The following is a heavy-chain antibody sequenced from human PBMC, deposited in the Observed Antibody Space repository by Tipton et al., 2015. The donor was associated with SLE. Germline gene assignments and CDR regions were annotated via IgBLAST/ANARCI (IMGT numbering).Heavy chain of an antibody. J-gene: IGHJ4*02. CDR3: SSSRV. Sequence: LRLSCTVSGGSISSSSYYWGWIRQPPGKGLEWIGEINHSGSTNYNPSLKSRVTISVDTSKNQFSLKLSSVTAADTAVYYCSSSRVWGQGTLVTVSS. CDR1: GGSISSSSYY. CDR2: INHSGST. D-gene: IGHD6-6*01. V-gene: IGHV4-39*07.